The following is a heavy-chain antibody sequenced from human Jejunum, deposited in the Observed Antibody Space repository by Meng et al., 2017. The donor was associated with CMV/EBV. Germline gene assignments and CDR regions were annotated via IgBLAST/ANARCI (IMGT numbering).Heavy chain of an antibody. V-gene: IGHV4-38-2*02. CDR3: ARDATTRFDY. D-gene: IGHD4-11*01. CDR1: GYSISTGNY. J-gene: IGHJ4*02. CDR2: IYRSGST. Sequence: TCTVSGYSISTGNYWGWIRQPPGKGLEWIGSIYRSGSTYYNPSLKSRVTISVDTSKNQFSLNLSSVTAADTAVYSCARDATTRFDYWGQGTPVTVSS.